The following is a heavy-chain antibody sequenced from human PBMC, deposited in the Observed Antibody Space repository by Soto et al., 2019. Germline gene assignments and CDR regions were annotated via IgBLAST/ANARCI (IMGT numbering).Heavy chain of an antibody. J-gene: IGHJ4*02. CDR3: ASVGYCSGGSCYRFDY. D-gene: IGHD2-15*01. CDR2: IYSSGST. CDR1: GGSISSGDYY. Sequence: QVQLQESGPGLVKPSQTLSLTCTVSGGSISSGDYYWSWIRQPPGKGLEWIGYIYSSGSTYYNPSLKSRVTISVDTSKNQFSLKLSSVTAADTAVYYCASVGYCSGGSCYRFDYWGQGTLVTVSS. V-gene: IGHV4-30-4*01.